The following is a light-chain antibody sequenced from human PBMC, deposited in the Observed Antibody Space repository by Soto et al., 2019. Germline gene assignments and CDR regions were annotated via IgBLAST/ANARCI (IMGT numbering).Light chain of an antibody. Sequence: QSALTQPASVSGSPGQSITISCTGTSSDVVNDLLVSWYQQQPGKAPKLMIYEVSNRPSGVSNRFSGSKSGNTASLTISGLQAEDEADYYCSSYRSIGSLVFGTGTKLTVL. V-gene: IGLV2-14*02. CDR2: EVS. CDR1: SSDVVNDLL. CDR3: SSYRSIGSLV. J-gene: IGLJ1*01.